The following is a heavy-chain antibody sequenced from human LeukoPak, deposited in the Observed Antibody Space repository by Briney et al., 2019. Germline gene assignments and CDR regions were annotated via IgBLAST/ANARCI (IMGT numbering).Heavy chain of an antibody. J-gene: IGHJ4*02. Sequence: GGSLRLSCAASGFTVSSNYMSWVRQAPGKGLEWVSVIYSGGSTYYADSVKGRFTISRDNSKNTLYLQMNGLRAEDTAVYYCARGLLFGELFSYWGQGTLVTVSS. D-gene: IGHD3-10*02. CDR1: GFTVSSNY. CDR2: IYSGGST. CDR3: ARGLLFGELFSY. V-gene: IGHV3-53*01.